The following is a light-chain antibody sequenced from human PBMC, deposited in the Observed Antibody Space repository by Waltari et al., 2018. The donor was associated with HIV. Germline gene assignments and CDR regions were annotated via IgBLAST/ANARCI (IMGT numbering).Light chain of an antibody. Sequence: QSALTQPASVSGSPGQSNTLSCTGTSRDVGAYNYVRWYHQHPGKAPKLMIYEVNTLPSGVSNRFSGAKACNTASLTISGLQAEDEADYYCSSYTTRNTRVFGGGTKLTVL. CDR3: SSYTTRNTRV. CDR2: EVN. CDR1: SRDVGAYNY. V-gene: IGLV2-14*01. J-gene: IGLJ2*01.